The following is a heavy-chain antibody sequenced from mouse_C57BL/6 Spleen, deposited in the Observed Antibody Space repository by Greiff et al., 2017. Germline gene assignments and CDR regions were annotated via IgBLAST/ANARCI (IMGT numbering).Heavy chain of an antibody. CDR3: ASITTVRYFDV. CDR2: IYPRSGNT. Sequence: VQGVESGAELARPGASVKLSCKASGYTFTSYGISWVKQRTGQGLEWIGEIYPRSGNTYYNEKFKGKATLTADKSSSTAYMELRSLTSEDSAVYFCASITTVRYFDVWGTGTTVTVSS. D-gene: IGHD1-1*01. CDR1: GYTFTSYG. V-gene: IGHV1-81*01. J-gene: IGHJ1*03.